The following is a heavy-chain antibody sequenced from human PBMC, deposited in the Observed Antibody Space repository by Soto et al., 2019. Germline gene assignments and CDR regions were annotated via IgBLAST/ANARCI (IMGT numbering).Heavy chain of an antibody. CDR2: ISSSGSYT. Sequence: PGGSLRLSCAVSGFTFSDYYMTWIRQVPGKGLEWVSYISSSGSYTNYADSVQGRFTISRDNAKNSLYLQMNSLRAEDTAIYYCARDSTGWRVVYDYWGQGTLVTVS. V-gene: IGHV3-11*05. D-gene: IGHD6-19*01. J-gene: IGHJ4*02. CDR3: ARDSTGWRVVYDY. CDR1: GFTFSDYY.